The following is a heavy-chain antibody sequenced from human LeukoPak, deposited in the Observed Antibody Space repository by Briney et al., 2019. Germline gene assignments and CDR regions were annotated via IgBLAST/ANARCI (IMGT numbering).Heavy chain of an antibody. Sequence: GGSLRLSCAASGFTFSSYGMHWVRQAPGKGLEWVAFIRYDGSNKYYADSVNGRFTISRDNSKNTLYLQMNSLRAEDTAVYYCAKLYDYVWGSYRLYDAFDIWGQGTMVTVSS. CDR2: IRYDGSNK. CDR1: GFTFSSYG. J-gene: IGHJ3*02. CDR3: AKLYDYVWGSYRLYDAFDI. D-gene: IGHD3-16*02. V-gene: IGHV3-30*02.